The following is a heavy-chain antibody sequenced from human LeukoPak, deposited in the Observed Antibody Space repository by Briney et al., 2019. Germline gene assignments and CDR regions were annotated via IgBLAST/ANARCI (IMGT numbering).Heavy chain of an antibody. CDR3: ARALAATKPRDDAFDI. V-gene: IGHV4-59*01. CDR2: IYYSGST. CDR1: GGSISSYY. Sequence: PSETLSLTCTVSGGSISSYYWSWIRQPPGKGLEWIGYIYYSGSTNYNPSLKSRVTISVDTSKNQFSLKLSSVTAADTAVYYCARALAATKPRDDAFDIWGQGTMVTVSS. J-gene: IGHJ3*02. D-gene: IGHD2-15*01.